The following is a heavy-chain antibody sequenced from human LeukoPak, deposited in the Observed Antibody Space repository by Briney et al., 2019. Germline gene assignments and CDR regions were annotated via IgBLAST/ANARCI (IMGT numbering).Heavy chain of an antibody. J-gene: IGHJ3*02. V-gene: IGHV4-59*01. CDR2: TSHSGST. CDR3: ARGYYDARGDSNPFDI. CDR1: GGSISSSY. Sequence: SETLSLTCTVSGGSISSSYWSWIRQPPGRGLEWIGYTSHSGSTNYKPSLKSRVSISVDTSKNQFSLKLTSVTAADTAMYYCARGYYDARGDSNPFDIWGQETMVTVSS. D-gene: IGHD3-22*01.